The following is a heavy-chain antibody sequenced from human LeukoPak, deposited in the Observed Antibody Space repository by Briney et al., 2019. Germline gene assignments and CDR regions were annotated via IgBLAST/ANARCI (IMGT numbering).Heavy chain of an antibody. Sequence: SETLSLTCAVSGGSISSSNWWSWVRQPPGKGLEWIGEIYHSGSTNYNPSLKSRVTISVDKSKNQFSLKLSSVTAADTAVYYCARWVFVPVTSDGAFDIWGQGTMVTVSS. V-gene: IGHV4-4*02. CDR2: IYHSGST. J-gene: IGHJ3*02. D-gene: IGHD4-11*01. CDR1: GGSISSSNW. CDR3: ARWVFVPVTSDGAFDI.